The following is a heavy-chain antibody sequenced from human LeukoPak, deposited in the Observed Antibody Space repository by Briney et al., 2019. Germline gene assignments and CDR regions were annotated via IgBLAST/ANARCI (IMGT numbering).Heavy chain of an antibody. CDR2: ISGSGDTI. V-gene: IGHV3-48*01. CDR1: GFTVSSNY. Sequence: GGSLRLSCAASGFTVSSNYMSWVRQAPGEGLEWVSAISGSGDTIYYADSVKGRFTISRDNAKNSLYLQMNSLRAEDTAVYYCARSRGYSYGYELGPDYWGQGTLVTVSS. J-gene: IGHJ4*02. CDR3: ARSRGYSYGYELGPDY. D-gene: IGHD5-18*01.